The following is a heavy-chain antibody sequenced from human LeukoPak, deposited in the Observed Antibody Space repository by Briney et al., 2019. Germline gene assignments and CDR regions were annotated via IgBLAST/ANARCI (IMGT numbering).Heavy chain of an antibody. CDR2: ISSSGSTK. CDR1: GFTFSDYY. V-gene: IGHV3-11*01. Sequence: GGSLSLSCAASGFTFSDYYLSWIRQAPGEGLEWVSYISSSGSTKYYADSVKGRFTISRDNAKNSLYLQMNSLRAEDTAVYYCSSSYGSGSPFDYWGQGTLVTVSS. CDR3: SSSYGSGSPFDY. J-gene: IGHJ4*02. D-gene: IGHD3-10*01.